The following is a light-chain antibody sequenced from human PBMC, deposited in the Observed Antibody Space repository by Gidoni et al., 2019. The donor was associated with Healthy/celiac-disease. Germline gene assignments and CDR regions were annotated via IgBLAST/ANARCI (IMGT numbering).Light chain of an antibody. Sequence: IQMTQSPSSMSASVGDRVTITCQASQDISNYLNWYQQKPGKAPKLLIYDASNLETGVPSRFSGSGSGTDFTLTISCLQSEDIATYYCQQYDSHPHTFGGGTKVEIK. J-gene: IGKJ4*01. CDR3: QQYDSHPHT. CDR2: DAS. CDR1: QDISNY. V-gene: IGKV1-33*01.